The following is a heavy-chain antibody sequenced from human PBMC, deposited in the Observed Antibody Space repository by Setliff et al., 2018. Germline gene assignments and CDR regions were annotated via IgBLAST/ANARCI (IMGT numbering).Heavy chain of an antibody. Sequence: GASVKVSCKASGYTFTNYGMSWVRQAPGQGLEWMGWINTHTGNPTYAQGFTGRFVFSLDTSVSTAYLQISSLKAEDTAVYYCASSAKAARPGYYYYYMDVWGKGTTVTVSS. CDR1: GYTFTNYG. CDR3: ASSAKAARPGYYYYYMDV. J-gene: IGHJ6*03. D-gene: IGHD6-6*01. V-gene: IGHV7-4-1*02. CDR2: INTHTGNP.